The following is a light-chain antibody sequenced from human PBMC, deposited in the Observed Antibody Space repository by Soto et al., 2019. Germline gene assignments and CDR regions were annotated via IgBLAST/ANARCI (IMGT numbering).Light chain of an antibody. CDR2: GTS. CDR1: QSVRSSY. J-gene: IGKJ1*01. Sequence: EIVLTQSPGTLSLSPGERATLSCRASQSVRSSYFPWYQQKPGQAPRLLIYGTSKRTTGIPDRFSGSGSGTDFTLTISRLEPEDFAVYYCQQYSGSWTFGQGTKVEIK. V-gene: IGKV3-20*01. CDR3: QQYSGSWT.